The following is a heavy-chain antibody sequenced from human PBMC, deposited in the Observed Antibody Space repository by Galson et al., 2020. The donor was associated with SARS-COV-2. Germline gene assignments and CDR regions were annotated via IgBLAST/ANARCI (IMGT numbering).Heavy chain of an antibody. Sequence: GGSLRLSCAASGFTFSSYGMNWVRQAPGTGLEWVAVIWYDGSNKYYADSVQGRFTLSRDNSKNTLYLQMNSLRAEDTAVYYCARDIPFNRNDVTDAFDIWGQGTMVTVSS. J-gene: IGHJ3*02. CDR3: ARDIPFNRNDVTDAFDI. CDR1: GFTFSSYG. CDR2: IWYDGSNK. D-gene: IGHD1-20*01. V-gene: IGHV3-33*01.